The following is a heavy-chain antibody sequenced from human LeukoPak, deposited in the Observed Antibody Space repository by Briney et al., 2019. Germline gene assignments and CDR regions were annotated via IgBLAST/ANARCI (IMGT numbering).Heavy chain of an antibody. CDR2: ISSSSSYI. CDR3: ARGLGYSYGYFPY. CDR1: GFTFSSYS. J-gene: IGHJ4*02. V-gene: IGHV3-21*01. Sequence: GGSLRLSCAASGFTFSSYSMNWVRQAPGKGLEWVSSISSSSSYIYYADSVKGRFTISRDNAKNSLYLQMNSLRAEDTAVYYCARGLGYSYGYFPYWGQGTLVTVSS. D-gene: IGHD5-18*01.